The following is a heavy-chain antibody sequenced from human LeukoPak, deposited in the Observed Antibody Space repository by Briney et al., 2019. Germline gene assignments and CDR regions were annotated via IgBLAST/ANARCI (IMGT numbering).Heavy chain of an antibody. Sequence: PGGSLRLSCAASGFTVSSNYMSWVRQAPGKGLEWVSVIYSGGSTYYADSVKGRLTISRDNSKNTLYLQMNSLRAEDTAVYYCAREAPNYYYMDVWGKGTTVTVSS. CDR3: AREAPNYYYMDV. CDR2: IYSGGST. J-gene: IGHJ6*03. CDR1: GFTVSSNY. V-gene: IGHV3-66*02. D-gene: IGHD6-6*01.